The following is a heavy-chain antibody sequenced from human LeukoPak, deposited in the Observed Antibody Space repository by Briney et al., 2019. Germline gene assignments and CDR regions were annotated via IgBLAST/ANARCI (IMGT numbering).Heavy chain of an antibody. J-gene: IGHJ4*02. Sequence: PGGSLRLSCAASGFTFSNAWMSWVRQAPGKGLEWVGRIISKTDGGTTDYAAPVKVRFTISRDDSKNTLYLQMNSLRAEDTAVYYCATAIAVAGDFDYWGQGTPVTVSS. CDR3: ATAIAVAGDFDY. D-gene: IGHD6-19*01. CDR2: IISKTDGGTT. CDR1: GFTFSNAW. V-gene: IGHV3-15*05.